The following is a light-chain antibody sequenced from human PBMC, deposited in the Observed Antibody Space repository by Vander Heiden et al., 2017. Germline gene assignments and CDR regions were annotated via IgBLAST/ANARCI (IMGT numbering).Light chain of an antibody. CDR1: QSVLSNSNNQNY. V-gene: IGKV4-1*01. J-gene: IGKJ2*01. CDR2: WAS. CDR3: QQYYSAPYT. Sequence: DIVMTQSPDPLAVSLGERAPTNCKSSQSVLSNSNNQNYLAWYQQKPGQPPKLLIYWASTRESGVPERFSGSGSGTDFTLTISSLQAEDVAVYYCQQYYSAPYTFGQGTKLEIK.